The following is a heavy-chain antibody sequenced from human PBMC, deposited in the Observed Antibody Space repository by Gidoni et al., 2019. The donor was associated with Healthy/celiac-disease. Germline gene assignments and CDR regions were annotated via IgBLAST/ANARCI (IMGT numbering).Heavy chain of an antibody. CDR2: ISSNGGST. Sequence: EVQLVESGGGLVKPGGSLRLSCSASGFTFSSYAMHWVRQAPGKGLEYVSAISSNGGSTYYADSVKGRFTISRDNSKNTLYLQMSSLRAEDTAVYYCVTGTRANWGTGAFDIWGQGTMVTVSS. V-gene: IGHV3-64D*06. D-gene: IGHD7-27*01. CDR1: GFTFSSYA. J-gene: IGHJ3*02. CDR3: VTGTRANWGTGAFDI.